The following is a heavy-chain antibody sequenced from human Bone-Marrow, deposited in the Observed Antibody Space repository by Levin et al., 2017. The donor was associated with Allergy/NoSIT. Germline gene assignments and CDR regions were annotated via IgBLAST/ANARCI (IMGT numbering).Heavy chain of an antibody. J-gene: IGHJ6*02. V-gene: IGHV1-18*01. Sequence: GESLKISCKASGYTFSSYGIGWVRQAPGQGLEWMGWMNTYSGNTHYVEELQGRVTMTKDTSTSTAYMELRSLKSDDTGIYYCARVGLYSSGWDPVPYNGMDVWGQGTTVTVSS. CDR3: ARVGLYSSGWDPVPYNGMDV. CDR2: MNTYSGNT. CDR1: GYTFSSYG. D-gene: IGHD6-19*01.